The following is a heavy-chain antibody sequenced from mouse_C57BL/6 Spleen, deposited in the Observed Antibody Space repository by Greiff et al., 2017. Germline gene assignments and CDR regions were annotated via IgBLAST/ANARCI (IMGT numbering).Heavy chain of an antibody. D-gene: IGHD1-1*01. CDR2: INPSNGGT. J-gene: IGHJ3*01. CDR1: GYTFTSYW. Sequence: QVQLQQPGPELVKPGASVKLSCKASGYTFTSYWMHWVKQRPGQGLEWIGNINPSNGGTNYNEKFQSKATLTVDKSSSTAYMQLSSLTSVDSSVYYCARPYYGSSPGWFAYWGQGTLVTVSA. CDR3: ARPYYGSSPGWFAY. V-gene: IGHV1-53*01.